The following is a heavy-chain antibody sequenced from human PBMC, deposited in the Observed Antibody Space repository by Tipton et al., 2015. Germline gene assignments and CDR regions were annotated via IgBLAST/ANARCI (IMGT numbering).Heavy chain of an antibody. V-gene: IGHV3-7*01. J-gene: IGHJ4*02. CDR3: VTVGPDSF. Sequence: VQLVQSGGGVVQPGGSLRLSCVASGFTFSNYWMSWVRQAPGKGLEWVANIKQDGSQQYYVDSVKGRFTISRDNAKNSLYLQMNSLRVEDTAVYYCVTVGPDSFWGRGTLVTVSS. CDR2: IKQDGSQQ. CDR1: GFTFSNYW. D-gene: IGHD1-26*01.